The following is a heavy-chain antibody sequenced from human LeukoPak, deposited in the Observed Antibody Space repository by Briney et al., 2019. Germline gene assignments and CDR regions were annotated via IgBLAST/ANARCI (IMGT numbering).Heavy chain of an antibody. CDR2: INQHGHEK. Sequence: GGSLRLSCAASGFMFDDYWMSWVRQPPGKGLEWVASINQHGHEKYHVDSVKGRMTISRDNAKNSLYLQMESLRVEDMAVYYCARAVGRAATPRGFDSWGQGTLVTVSS. V-gene: IGHV3-7*03. J-gene: IGHJ4*02. D-gene: IGHD2-15*01. CDR3: ARAVGRAATPRGFDS. CDR1: GFMFDDYW.